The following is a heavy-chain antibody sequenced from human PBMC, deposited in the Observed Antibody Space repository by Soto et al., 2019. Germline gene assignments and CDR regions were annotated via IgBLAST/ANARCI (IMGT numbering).Heavy chain of an antibody. J-gene: IGHJ5*02. V-gene: IGHV1-18*01. CDR3: SKNGTTWFAA. D-gene: IGHD1-1*01. CDR2: ISVYSGYA. Sequence: QVQLVQSGPELKKPGASVKVSCKTSGYSFYNSGISWVRQAPGQGLEWMGWISVYSGYAHYAQKFQGRGIMTADTFTSTFEKEVRGLRSHDTAMYYCSKNGTTWFAAWGQGTLVTVSS. CDR1: GYSFYNSG.